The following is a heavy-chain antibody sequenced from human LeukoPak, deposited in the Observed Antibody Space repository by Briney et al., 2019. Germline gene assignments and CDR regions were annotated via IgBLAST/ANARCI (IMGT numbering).Heavy chain of an antibody. CDR2: ISYDGSNK. Sequence: GGSLRLSCAASGFTFSSYGMHWVRQAPGKGLEWVAVISYDGSNKYYADSVKGRFTISRDNSKNTLYLQMNSLRAEDTAVYYCAKDKRDSSGYYYYYGMDVWGQGTTVTVSS. V-gene: IGHV3-30*18. D-gene: IGHD3-22*01. CDR1: GFTFSSYG. CDR3: AKDKRDSSGYYYYYGMDV. J-gene: IGHJ6*02.